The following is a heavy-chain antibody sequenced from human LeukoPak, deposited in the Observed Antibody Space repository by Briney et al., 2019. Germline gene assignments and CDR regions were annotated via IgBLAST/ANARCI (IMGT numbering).Heavy chain of an antibody. Sequence: GXXLRLSCAASGFTFSDYYMSWIRQAPGKGLEWVSYISSSGSTIYYADSVKGRFTISRDNAKNSLYLQMNSLRAEDTAVYYCATGVVAATYYFDYWGQGTLVTVSS. V-gene: IGHV3-11*04. J-gene: IGHJ4*02. D-gene: IGHD2-15*01. CDR2: ISSSGSTI. CDR1: GFTFSDYY. CDR3: ATGVVAATYYFDY.